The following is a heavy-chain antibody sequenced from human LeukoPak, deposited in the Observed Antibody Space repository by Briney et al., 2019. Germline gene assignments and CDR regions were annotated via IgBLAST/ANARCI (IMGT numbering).Heavy chain of an antibody. D-gene: IGHD1-1*01. J-gene: IGHJ6*03. V-gene: IGHV3-15*01. CDR1: GFTFSNAW. CDR3: TTVIWTHRSYYNYYMDV. CDR2: IKSKTDGGTT. Sequence: GGSLRLSCAASGFTFSNAWMSWVRQAPGQGLEWVGRIKSKTDGGTTDYAAPVKGRFTIPRDDSKNTLYLQMTSLNTADTAVYYCTTVIWTHRSYYNYYMDVWGKGTTVTVSS.